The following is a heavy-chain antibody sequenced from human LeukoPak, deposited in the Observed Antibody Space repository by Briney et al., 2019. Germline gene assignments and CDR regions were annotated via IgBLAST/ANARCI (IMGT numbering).Heavy chain of an antibody. J-gene: IGHJ4*02. CDR1: GGSFSGYY. D-gene: IGHD3-9*01. V-gene: IGHV4-34*01. CDR2: INHSGST. Sequence: PSETLSLTCAVYGGSFSGYYWTWIRLSPGKGLEWIGEINHSGSTNYNPSLKSRVTISVDTSKNQFSLKLSSVTAADTAVYYCARSDPYYDILAGYYGGYFDYWGQGTLVTVSS. CDR3: ARSDPYYDILAGYYGGYFDY.